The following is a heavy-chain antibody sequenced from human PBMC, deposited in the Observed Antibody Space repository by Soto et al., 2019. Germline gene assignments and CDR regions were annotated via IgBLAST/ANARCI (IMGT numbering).Heavy chain of an antibody. CDR1: GYTFTAYY. Sequence: PSVKVSCKPSGYTFTAYYIHWVRQAPGQGLECMGWIDPRSGGTNYAQKFQGRVIMTRDTSINTAYMELSRLTSDDTAVSYCATADYGAYAYWGQGTLVTVSS. J-gene: IGHJ4*02. V-gene: IGHV1-2*02. D-gene: IGHD4-17*01. CDR2: IDPRSGGT. CDR3: ATADYGAYAY.